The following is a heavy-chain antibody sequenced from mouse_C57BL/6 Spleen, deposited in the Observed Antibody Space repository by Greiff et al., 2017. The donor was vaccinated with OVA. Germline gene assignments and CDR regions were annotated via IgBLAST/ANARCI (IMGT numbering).Heavy chain of an antibody. CDR1: GYAFSSSW. J-gene: IGHJ2*01. Sequence: VQLQESGPELVKPGASVTISCTASGYAFSSSWMNWVKQRPGKGLEWIGRLYPGDGDTNYNGKFKGKATLTADKSSSTAYMQLSSLTSEDSAVYFCAREKLTTVVATDYFDYWGQGTTLTVSS. V-gene: IGHV1-82*01. CDR2: LYPGDGDT. CDR3: AREKLTTVVATDYFDY. D-gene: IGHD1-1*01.